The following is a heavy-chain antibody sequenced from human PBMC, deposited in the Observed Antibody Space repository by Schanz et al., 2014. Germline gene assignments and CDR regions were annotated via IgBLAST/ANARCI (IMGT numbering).Heavy chain of an antibody. D-gene: IGHD6-6*01. CDR3: ARDQSPYTNSSDVRYFDY. V-gene: IGHV1-46*01. CDR2: INPSGGST. CDR1: GYTFSDYY. J-gene: IGHJ4*02. Sequence: QVQLVQSGAEVKKPGASVKVSCKASGYTFSDYYIHWVRQAPGQGLEWMGMINPSGGSTTYAQKFQGRVTMTRDTSTSTAYMDLRSLRSDDTAVYYCARDQSPYTNSSDVRYFDYWGQGSLVTVSS.